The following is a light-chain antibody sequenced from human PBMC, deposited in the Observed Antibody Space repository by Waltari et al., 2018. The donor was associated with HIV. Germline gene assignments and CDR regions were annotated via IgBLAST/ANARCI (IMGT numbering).Light chain of an antibody. Sequence: QSALTQPPPVSRATAPSVTISATGRSAHIAAGSHVPCYQQLPGTPHQLLIYGNSNRPSGVPDRFSGSKSGTSASLAITGLQAEDEADYYCQSYDSSLSGSVFGGGTKLTVL. CDR2: GNS. J-gene: IGLJ2*01. CDR1: SAHIAAGSH. CDR3: QSYDSSLSGSV. V-gene: IGLV1-40*01.